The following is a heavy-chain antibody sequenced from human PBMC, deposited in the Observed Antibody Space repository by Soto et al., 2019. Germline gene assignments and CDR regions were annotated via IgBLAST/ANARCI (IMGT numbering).Heavy chain of an antibody. J-gene: IGHJ6*02. V-gene: IGHV3-9*01. CDR1: GFTFDDYA. Sequence: AGGSLSLSCAASGFTFDDYAMHWVRQAPGKGLEWVSGISWNSGSIGYADSVKGRFTISRDNAKNSLYLQMNSLRAEDTALYYCAKGYSSSGTVYYGMDVWGQGTTVTVSS. CDR2: ISWNSGSI. D-gene: IGHD6-13*01. CDR3: AKGYSSSGTVYYGMDV.